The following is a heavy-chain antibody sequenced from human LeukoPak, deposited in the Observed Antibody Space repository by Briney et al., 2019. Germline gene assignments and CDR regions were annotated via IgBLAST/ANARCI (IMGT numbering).Heavy chain of an antibody. Sequence: GGSLRLSCAASGFTFSSYEMNWVRQAPRKGLEWVSYISSSGSTIYYADSVKGRFTISRDNAKNSLYLQMNSLRAEDTAVYYCARDYYGSGSYPRGFDYWGQGTLVTVSS. CDR2: ISSSGSTI. CDR1: GFTFSSYE. D-gene: IGHD3-10*01. CDR3: ARDYYGSGSYPRGFDY. J-gene: IGHJ4*02. V-gene: IGHV3-48*03.